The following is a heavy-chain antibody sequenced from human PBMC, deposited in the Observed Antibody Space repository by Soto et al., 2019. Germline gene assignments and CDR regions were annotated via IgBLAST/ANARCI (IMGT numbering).Heavy chain of an antibody. Sequence: GGSLRLSCAASGFTFSSYGMHWVRQAPGKGLEWVAVIWYDGSNKYYADSVKGRFTISRDNSKNTLYLQMNSLRAEDTAVYYCARAGGIAVAGIYYYYGMDVWGQGTTVTVSS. J-gene: IGHJ6*02. CDR2: IWYDGSNK. V-gene: IGHV3-33*01. D-gene: IGHD6-19*01. CDR1: GFTFSSYG. CDR3: ARAGGIAVAGIYYYYGMDV.